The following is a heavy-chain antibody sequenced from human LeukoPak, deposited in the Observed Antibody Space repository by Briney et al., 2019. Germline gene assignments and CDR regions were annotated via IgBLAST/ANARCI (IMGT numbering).Heavy chain of an antibody. CDR2: LIHIFGTA. CDR3: ARENWQLGRLRGYFDY. D-gene: IGHD6-6*01. J-gene: IGHJ4*02. Sequence: GASVKVSCKASGGTFSSYAISWVRQAPGQGLEWMGGLIHIFGTANYAQKFQGRVTITADESTSTAYMELRSLRSEDTAVYYCARENWQLGRLRGYFDYWGQGTLVTVSS. V-gene: IGHV1-69*13. CDR1: GGTFSSYA.